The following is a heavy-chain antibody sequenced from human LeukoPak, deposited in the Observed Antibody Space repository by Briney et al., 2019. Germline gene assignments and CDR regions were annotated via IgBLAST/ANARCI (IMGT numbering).Heavy chain of an antibody. V-gene: IGHV4-59*08. CDR1: GGSISSYY. Sequence: PSETLSLTCTVSGGSISSYYWSWIRQPPGKGLEWIGYIYYSGSTNYNPSLKSRVTISVDTSKNQFSLKLSSVTAADTAVYYCARLRSESYVSWGQGTLVTVSS. CDR3: ARLRSESYVS. J-gene: IGHJ5*02. D-gene: IGHD1-26*01. CDR2: IYYSGST.